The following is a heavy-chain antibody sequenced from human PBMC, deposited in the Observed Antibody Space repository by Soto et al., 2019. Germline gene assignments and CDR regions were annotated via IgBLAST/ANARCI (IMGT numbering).Heavy chain of an antibody. D-gene: IGHD6-19*01. Sequence: EVQLVESGGGLVQPGGSLRLSCAASGFTFSSYSMNWVRQAPGKGLEWVSYISSSSSTIYYADSVKGRFTISRDNAKNSLYLHMNSLRDEDTAVYYCAREGSPPWGGWSYNWFDPWGQGTLVTVSS. V-gene: IGHV3-48*02. CDR3: AREGSPPWGGWSYNWFDP. CDR2: ISSSSSTI. CDR1: GFTFSSYS. J-gene: IGHJ5*02.